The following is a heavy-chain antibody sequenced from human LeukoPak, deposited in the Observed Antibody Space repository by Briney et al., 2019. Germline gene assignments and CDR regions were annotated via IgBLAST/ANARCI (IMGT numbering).Heavy chain of an antibody. CDR1: GFTFSSNY. V-gene: IGHV3-53*01. D-gene: IGHD1-1*01. Sequence: PGGSLRLSCKVSGFTFSSNYMSWVRQAPGKGLEWVSIIHSVGDTFYADSVKGRFTISRDNSNNMVYLQMNSLTVEDTAVYYCARQGTGLDYWGQGTLVTVSS. CDR3: ARQGTGLDY. J-gene: IGHJ4*02. CDR2: IHSVGDT.